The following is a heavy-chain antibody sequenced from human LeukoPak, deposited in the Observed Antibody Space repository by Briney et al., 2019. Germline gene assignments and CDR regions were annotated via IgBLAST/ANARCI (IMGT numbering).Heavy chain of an antibody. Sequence: GGSLRLSCAASGFTFSSYWMSWVRQAPGKGLEWVANIKQDGSEKYYVDSVKGRFTISRDNAKNSLYLQMNSLRAEDTAVYYYARAPTGGYYYYMDVWGKGTTVTVSS. CDR3: ARAPTGGYYYYMDV. CDR2: IKQDGSEK. J-gene: IGHJ6*03. D-gene: IGHD3-16*01. V-gene: IGHV3-7*01. CDR1: GFTFSSYW.